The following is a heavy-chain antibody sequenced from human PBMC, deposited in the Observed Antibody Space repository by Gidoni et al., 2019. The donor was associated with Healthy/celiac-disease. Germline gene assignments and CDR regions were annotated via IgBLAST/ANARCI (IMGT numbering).Heavy chain of an antibody. Sequence: QVQLQQWGAGLLKPSETLSLTCAVYGGSFSGYYWSWIRQPPGKGLEWIGEINHSGSTNYNPSRKSRVTISVDTSKNQFSLKLSSVTAADTAVYYCAIARGYSYGLSWFDPWGQGTLVTVSS. J-gene: IGHJ5*02. CDR2: INHSGST. CDR1: GGSFSGYY. D-gene: IGHD5-18*01. V-gene: IGHV4-34*01. CDR3: AIARGYSYGLSWFDP.